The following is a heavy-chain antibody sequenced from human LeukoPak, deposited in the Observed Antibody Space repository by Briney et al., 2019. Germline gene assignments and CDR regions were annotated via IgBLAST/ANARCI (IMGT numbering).Heavy chain of an antibody. CDR1: GFTLRSYW. Sequence: GGSLRLSCAASGFTLRSYWMHWVRQAPGKGLVWVARINSDGSSITYADSVQGRFTISRDNSKNTLYLQMNSLRAEDTAVYYCAKEGGSGWALDYWGQGTLVTVSS. J-gene: IGHJ4*02. D-gene: IGHD6-19*01. CDR3: AKEGGSGWALDY. V-gene: IGHV3-74*01. CDR2: INSDGSSI.